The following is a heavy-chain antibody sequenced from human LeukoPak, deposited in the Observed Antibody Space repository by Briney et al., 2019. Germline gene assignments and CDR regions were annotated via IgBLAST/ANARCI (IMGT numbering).Heavy chain of an antibody. CDR2: IYPGDSDT. J-gene: IGHJ3*02. CDR1: GYSFTSYW. CDR3: ARHDKGYYDSSGYLGDDAFDI. V-gene: IGHV5-51*01. Sequence: GESLKISCQVSGYSFTSYWIGWVRQMPGKGLEWMGIIYPGDSDTRYSPSFQGQVTISADKSISTAYLQWSSLKASDTAMYYCARHDKGYYDSSGYLGDDAFDIWGQGTMVTVSS. D-gene: IGHD3-22*01.